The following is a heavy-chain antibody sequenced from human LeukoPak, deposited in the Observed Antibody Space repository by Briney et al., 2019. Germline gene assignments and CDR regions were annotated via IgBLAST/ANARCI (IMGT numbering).Heavy chain of an antibody. CDR1: GFAFSVYS. CDR3: ARVRIVVVVAATLPYYFDY. Sequence: SGGSLRLSCAASGFAFSVYSMNWVRQAPGKGLEWVSYISGGSDTIYFADSVKGRFTISRDNAKNSLYLQMNSLRAEDTAVYYCARVRIVVVVAATLPYYFDYWGQGTLVTVSS. CDR2: ISGGSDTI. V-gene: IGHV3-48*04. J-gene: IGHJ4*02. D-gene: IGHD2-15*01.